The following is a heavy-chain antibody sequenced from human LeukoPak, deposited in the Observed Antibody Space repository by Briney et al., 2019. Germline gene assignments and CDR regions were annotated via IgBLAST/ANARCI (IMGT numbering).Heavy chain of an antibody. J-gene: IGHJ6*04. CDR1: GFTFSNYE. CDR3: AELGITMIGGV. V-gene: IGHV3-48*03. CDR2: MNNRGSTI. D-gene: IGHD3-10*02. Sequence: GGSLRLSCAASGFTFSNYEMSWVRQAPGKGLEWISYMNNRGSTIYYADSVKGRFIISRDNAEKSLYLQMNSLRVEDTAVYYCAELGITMIGGVWGKGTTVTISS.